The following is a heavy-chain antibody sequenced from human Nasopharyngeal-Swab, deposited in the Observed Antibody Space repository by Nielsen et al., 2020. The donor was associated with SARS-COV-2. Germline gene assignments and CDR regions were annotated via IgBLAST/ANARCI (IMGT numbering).Heavy chain of an antibody. D-gene: IGHD6-13*01. V-gene: IGHV3-33*01. Sequence: GESLKISCAASGFRFSDHAMHWVRQAPGKGLEWVTFIWADGSTQDYADSVKGRFTISRDNSKDTVYLQMNGLRAEDTAVYYCARDPIGYSSSSWWFDPWGQGTLVTVSS. CDR3: ARDPIGYSSSSWWFDP. J-gene: IGHJ5*02. CDR2: IWADGSTQ. CDR1: GFRFSDHA.